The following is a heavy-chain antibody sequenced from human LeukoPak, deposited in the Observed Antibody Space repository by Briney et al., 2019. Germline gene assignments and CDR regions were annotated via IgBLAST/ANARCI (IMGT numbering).Heavy chain of an antibody. V-gene: IGHV3-48*03. D-gene: IGHD4-17*01. J-gene: IGHJ4*02. CDR2: ISSSGSTI. Sequence: PGGSLRLSCAASGFTFSSYEMNWVRQAPGKGLEWVSYISSSGSTIYYADSVKGRFTISRDNAKNSLYLQMNSLRAEDTAVYYCARFRGAADNYGPIDYWAQGILVTVSS. CDR3: ARFRGAADNYGPIDY. CDR1: GFTFSSYE.